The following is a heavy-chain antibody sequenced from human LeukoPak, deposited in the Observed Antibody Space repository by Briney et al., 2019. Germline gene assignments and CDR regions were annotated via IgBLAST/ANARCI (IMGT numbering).Heavy chain of an antibody. CDR1: GFTFGDNA. V-gene: IGHV3-49*04. CDR2: LRSEAYGGTT. D-gene: IGHD2-15*01. CDR3: TRGYCSGGSCYYYYYYGMDV. J-gene: IGHJ6*02. Sequence: GGSLRLSCTASGFTFGDNAMSWVRQAPGKGLEWVGFLRSEAYGGTTEYAASVKGRFTISRDDTKSIAYLQMNSLKTEDTAVYYCTRGYCSGGSCYYYYYYGMDVWGQGTTVTVSS.